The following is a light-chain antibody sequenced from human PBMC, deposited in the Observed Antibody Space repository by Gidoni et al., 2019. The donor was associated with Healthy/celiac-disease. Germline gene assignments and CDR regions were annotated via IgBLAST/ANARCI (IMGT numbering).Light chain of an antibody. CDR3: QQRSNWPPLIT. CDR1: QSVSSS. V-gene: IGKV3-11*01. J-gene: IGKJ5*01. CDR2: DAS. Sequence: EIVLTQSPATLSLSPGERATLSCRASQSVSSSLAWYQQKPGQAPRLLIYDASNRATGIPARFSGSGSGTDFTLTISSLEPEDFAVYYCQQRSNWPPLITFXQXTRLEIK.